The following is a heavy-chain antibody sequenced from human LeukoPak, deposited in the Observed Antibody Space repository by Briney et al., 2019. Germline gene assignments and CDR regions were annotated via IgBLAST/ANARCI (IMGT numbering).Heavy chain of an antibody. CDR2: INSDGRST. CDR1: AITFSSYW. D-gene: IGHD4-23*01. Sequence: PGGSLRLSCAGSAITFSSYWMHWVRQAPGKGLVWVSRINSDGRSTNYADSVKGRFTISRDNAKNTLYLQMNSLRAEDTAVYYCARSAFPGNSVIEDWGRGTLVTVSS. CDR3: ARSAFPGNSVIED. V-gene: IGHV3-74*01. J-gene: IGHJ4*02.